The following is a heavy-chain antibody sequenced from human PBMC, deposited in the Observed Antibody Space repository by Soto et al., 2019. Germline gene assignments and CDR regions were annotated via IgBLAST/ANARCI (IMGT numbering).Heavy chain of an antibody. CDR3: ARDYCPGGVCYTIFDY. J-gene: IGHJ4*02. Sequence: EVQLVESGGNLAQPGGSLRLSCAASGFTFSTYPMHWVRQGPGTGLEYVAGISDNGGSTHYANSVKGRFTISRDNSKSTLYLQMGSLRAEDMAVYYCARDYCPGGVCYTIFDYWGQGTLVTVSS. V-gene: IGHV3-64*01. CDR1: GFTFSTYP. D-gene: IGHD2-8*02. CDR2: ISDNGGST.